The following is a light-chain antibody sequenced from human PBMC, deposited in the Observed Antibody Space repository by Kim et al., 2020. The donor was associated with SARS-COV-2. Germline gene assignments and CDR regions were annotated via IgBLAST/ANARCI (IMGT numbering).Light chain of an antibody. CDR3: QQYDSYSPT. V-gene: IGKV1-5*03. CDR2: KAS. J-gene: IGKJ4*01. Sequence: SASGGDRVTITCRASQSISSWLAWYQQKPGKAPKLLIYKASTLQSGVPSRFSGSGSGTEFTLTISSLQPDDFATYYCQQYDSYSPTFGGGTKLEI. CDR1: QSISSW.